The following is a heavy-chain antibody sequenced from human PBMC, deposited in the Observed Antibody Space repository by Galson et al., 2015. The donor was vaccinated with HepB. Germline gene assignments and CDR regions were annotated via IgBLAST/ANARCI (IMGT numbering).Heavy chain of an antibody. D-gene: IGHD2-2*02. CDR1: GGTFSSYA. V-gene: IGHV1-69*13. CDR2: NIPIFGTA. Sequence: SVKVSCKSSGGTFSSYAISWVRQAPGQGLEWVGGNIPIFGTANYAQKFQGRVTITADESTSTAYMELSSLRSEDTAVYYCARGYCSSTSCYRVGWFDPWGQGTLVTVSS. CDR3: ARGYCSSTSCYRVGWFDP. J-gene: IGHJ5*02.